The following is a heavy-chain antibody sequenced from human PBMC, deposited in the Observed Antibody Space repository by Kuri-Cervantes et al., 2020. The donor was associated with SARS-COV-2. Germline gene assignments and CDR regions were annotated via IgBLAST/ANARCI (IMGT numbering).Heavy chain of an antibody. CDR2: IKQDGSEK. V-gene: IGHV3-7*01. CDR3: ARDADSSSWYAY. D-gene: IGHD3-22*01. CDR1: GVTFSSYW. J-gene: IGHJ4*02. Sequence: GESLKISCAASGVTFSSYWMSWVRQAPGKGLEWVANIKQDGSEKYYVDSVKGRFTISRDNAKNSLYLQMDSLRVEDTAVYYCARDADSSSWYAYWGQGALVTVSS.